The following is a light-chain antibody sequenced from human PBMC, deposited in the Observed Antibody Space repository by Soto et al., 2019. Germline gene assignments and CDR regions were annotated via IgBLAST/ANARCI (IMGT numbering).Light chain of an antibody. CDR2: WAS. J-gene: IGKJ4*01. CDR1: QSVLYSSDSNNY. Sequence: DIVMTQSPDSLAVSLGERATLNCKSSQSVLYSSDSNNYLAWYQQQPGQPPKLIIYWASFRESGVPNRFIGSGSGKDFTLTISSLQAEDVAVYYCQQYYRSPLTFGGGTKVEIK. V-gene: IGKV4-1*01. CDR3: QQYYRSPLT.